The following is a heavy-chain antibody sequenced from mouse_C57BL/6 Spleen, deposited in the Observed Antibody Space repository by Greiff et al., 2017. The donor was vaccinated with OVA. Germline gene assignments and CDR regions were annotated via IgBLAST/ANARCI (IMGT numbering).Heavy chain of an antibody. CDR1: GYTFTSYW. V-gene: IGHV1-53*01. J-gene: IGHJ3*01. Sequence: QVHVKQPGPELVKPGASVKLSCKASGYTFTSYWMHWVKQRPGQGLEWIGNINPSNGGTNYNEKFKSKATLTVDKSSSTAYMQLSSLTSEDSAVYYCARDWDTDAWFAYWGQGTLVTVSA. CDR3: ARDWDTDAWFAY. CDR2: INPSNGGT. D-gene: IGHD4-1*01.